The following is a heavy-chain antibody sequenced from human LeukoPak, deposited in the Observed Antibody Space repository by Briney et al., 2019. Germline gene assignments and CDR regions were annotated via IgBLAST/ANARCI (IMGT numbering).Heavy chain of an antibody. D-gene: IGHD3-9*01. Sequence: ASVKVSCKASGYTFTGYYMHWVRQAPRQGLEWMGWINPNSGDTNYAQKFQGRVTMTRDTSISTAYMELSRLRSDDTAVYYCAREPHYDLLTGYALGYLDLWGRGTLLTVSS. V-gene: IGHV1-2*02. CDR3: AREPHYDLLTGYALGYLDL. J-gene: IGHJ2*01. CDR1: GYTFTGYY. CDR2: INPNSGDT.